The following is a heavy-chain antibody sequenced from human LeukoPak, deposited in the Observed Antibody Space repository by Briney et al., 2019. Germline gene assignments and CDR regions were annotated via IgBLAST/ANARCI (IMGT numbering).Heavy chain of an antibody. Sequence: GGSLRLSCAASGFTFSSYGMHWVRQAPGKGLEWVAFIRYDGSKKYYADSVKGGFTISRDNSKNTLYLQMNRLRAEDTAVYYCARVCDDSRGYYYVGGTAFDIWGQGTMVTVSS. CDR1: GFTFSSYG. CDR2: IRYDGSKK. J-gene: IGHJ3*02. CDR3: ARVCDDSRGYYYVGGTAFDI. D-gene: IGHD3-22*01. V-gene: IGHV3-30*02.